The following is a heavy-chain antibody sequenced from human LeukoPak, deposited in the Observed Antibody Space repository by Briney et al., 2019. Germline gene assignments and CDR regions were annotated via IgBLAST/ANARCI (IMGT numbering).Heavy chain of an antibody. CDR3: ARDPAVSDTDTYYFGWYFDL. J-gene: IGHJ2*01. CDR1: GGSISSSVYY. Sequence: SETLSLTCTVSGGSISSSVYYWGWIRQPPGKGLEWIGSIYYSGSTYYNPSLKSRVTISVDTSKNQFSLKLSSVTAADTAVYYCARDPAVSDTDTYYFGWYFDLWGRGTLLTVSS. V-gene: IGHV4-39*07. CDR2: IYYSGST. D-gene: IGHD3-22*01.